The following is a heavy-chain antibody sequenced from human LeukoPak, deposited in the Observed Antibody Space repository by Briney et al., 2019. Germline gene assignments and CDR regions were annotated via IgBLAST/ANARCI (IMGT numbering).Heavy chain of an antibody. Sequence: PSETLSLTCTVSGGSISSSSYYWGWIRQPPGKGLEWIVSIYYSGSTYYNPSLKSRVTISVDTSKNQFSLKLSSVTAADTAVYYCASIPYDILTGYYRGIDYWGQGTLVTVSS. J-gene: IGHJ4*02. V-gene: IGHV4-39*01. CDR1: GGSISSSSYY. CDR2: IYYSGST. CDR3: ASIPYDILTGYYRGIDY. D-gene: IGHD3-9*01.